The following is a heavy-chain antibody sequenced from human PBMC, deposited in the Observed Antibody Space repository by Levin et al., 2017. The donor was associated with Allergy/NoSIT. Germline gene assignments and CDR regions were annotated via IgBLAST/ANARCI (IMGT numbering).Heavy chain of an antibody. D-gene: IGHD2-15*01. CDR2: TRDKAKSYTT. Sequence: GGSLRLSCAASGFRFSDYYMDWVRQAPGKGLEWVGRTRDKAKSYTTEYAASVKGRFTVSKDDTKNSVYLQMSSMQHDETRVYCCARRGGSSSHQYGIDVWGLGTTVT. CDR3: ARRGGSSSHQYGIDV. V-gene: IGHV3-72*01. J-gene: IGHJ6*02. CDR1: GFRFSDYY.